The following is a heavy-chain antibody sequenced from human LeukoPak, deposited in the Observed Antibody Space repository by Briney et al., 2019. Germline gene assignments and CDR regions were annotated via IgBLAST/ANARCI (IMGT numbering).Heavy chain of an antibody. V-gene: IGHV4-39*01. J-gene: IGHJ4*02. D-gene: IGHD3-9*01. CDR1: GGSISSSSYY. CDR3: AIGRTIFEGYYFDY. Sequence: SETLSLTCTVSGGSISSSSYYWGWIRQPPGKGLEWIGSIYYSGSTYYSPSLKSRVTISVDTSKNQFSLKLSSVTAADTAVCYCAIGRTIFEGYYFDYWGQGTLVTVSS. CDR2: IYYSGST.